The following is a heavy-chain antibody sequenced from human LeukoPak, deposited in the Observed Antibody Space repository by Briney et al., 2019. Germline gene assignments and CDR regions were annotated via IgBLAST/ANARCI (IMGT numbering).Heavy chain of an antibody. CDR2: IYYSGST. CDR3: ARETSSFMGGRNYYFDY. D-gene: IGHD3-16*01. CDR1: GGSISPYY. J-gene: IGHJ4*02. V-gene: IGHV4-59*01. Sequence: SETLSLTCSVSGGSISPYYWSWIRQPPGKGLEWIGYIYYSGSTNYNPSLKSRVTISVDTSKNQFSLRQSSVTAADTAVYFCARETSSFMGGRNYYFDYWGRGTLVTVSS.